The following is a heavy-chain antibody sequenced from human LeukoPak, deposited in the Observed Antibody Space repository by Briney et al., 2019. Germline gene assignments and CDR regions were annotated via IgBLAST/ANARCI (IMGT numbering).Heavy chain of an antibody. J-gene: IGHJ4*02. CDR2: IKQDGSEK. CDR3: ARDGYAYCSGGSCYLDY. V-gene: IGHV3-7*01. Sequence: PGGSLRLSCAASGLLVSNYWMSWVRPAPGKGLEWVANIKQDGSEKYYADSVKGRFTISRDNSKNTLYLQMNSLRAEDTAVYYCARDGYAYCSGGSCYLDYWGQGTLVTVSS. CDR1: GLLVSNYW. D-gene: IGHD2-15*01.